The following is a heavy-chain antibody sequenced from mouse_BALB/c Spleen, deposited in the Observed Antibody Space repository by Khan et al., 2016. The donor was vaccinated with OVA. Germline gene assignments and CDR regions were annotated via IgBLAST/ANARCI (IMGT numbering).Heavy chain of an antibody. D-gene: IGHD1-2*01. Sequence: EVQLQESGPGLVKPSQSLSLTCTVTGYSITSGSGWNWIRQFPGNKLEWMCYISYSGSTHYNPSLTSRISIIRDTSKNQFFLQLNSVTTEDTATYYSARTARIKYWGQGTTLTVSS. V-gene: IGHV3-2*02. CDR3: ARTARIKY. CDR2: ISYSGST. CDR1: GYSITSGSG. J-gene: IGHJ2*01.